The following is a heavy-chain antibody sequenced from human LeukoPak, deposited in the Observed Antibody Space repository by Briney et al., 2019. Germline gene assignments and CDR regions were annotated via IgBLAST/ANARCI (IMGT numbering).Heavy chain of an antibody. CDR1: GCSISSSSYY. CDR2: IYYSGST. Sequence: SETLSLTCTVSGCSISSSSYYWGWIRQPPGKGLEWIGSIYYSGSTYYNPSLKSRVTISVDTSKNQFSLKLSSVTAADTAVYYCARSTYGPGSPTDYWGQGTLVTVSS. V-gene: IGHV4-39*01. CDR3: ARSTYGPGSPTDY. J-gene: IGHJ4*02. D-gene: IGHD3-10*01.